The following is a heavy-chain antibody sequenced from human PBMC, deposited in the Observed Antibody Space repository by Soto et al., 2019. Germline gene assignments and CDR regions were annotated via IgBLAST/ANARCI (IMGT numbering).Heavy chain of an antibody. D-gene: IGHD6-19*01. V-gene: IGHV3-30-3*01. Sequence: GGPLRLSCAASGFTFSSYAMHWVRQAPGKGLEWVAVISYDGSNKYYADSVKGRFTISRDNSKNTLYLQMNSLRAEDTAVYYCARDSRIAVAGTNAFDIWGQGTMVTVSS. CDR3: ARDSRIAVAGTNAFDI. J-gene: IGHJ3*02. CDR2: ISYDGSNK. CDR1: GFTFSSYA.